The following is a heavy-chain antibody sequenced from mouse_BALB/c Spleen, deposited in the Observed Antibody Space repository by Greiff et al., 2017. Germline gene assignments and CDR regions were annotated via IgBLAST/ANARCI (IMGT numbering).Heavy chain of an antibody. CDR2: ISSGSSTI. Sequence: EVKVVESGGGLVQPGGSRKLSCAASGFTFSSFGMHWVRQAPEKGLEWVAYISSGSSTIYYADTVKGRFTISRDNPKNTLFLQMTSLRSEDTAMYYCARDRYDAMDYWGQGTSVTVSS. CDR3: ARDRYDAMDY. D-gene: IGHD2-14*01. CDR1: GFTFSSFG. J-gene: IGHJ4*01. V-gene: IGHV5-17*02.